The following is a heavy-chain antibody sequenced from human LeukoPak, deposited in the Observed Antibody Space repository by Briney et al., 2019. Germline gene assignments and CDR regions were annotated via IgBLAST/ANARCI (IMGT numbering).Heavy chain of an antibody. J-gene: IGHJ6*02. Sequence: GGSLRLSCAASGFTFSSYWMHWVRQAPGKGLVWVSRINSDGSSTNYADSVKGRSTISRDNAKNSLYLQMNSLRAEDTAVYYCARDDDRRRYYGMDVWGQGTTVTVSS. CDR2: INSDGSST. D-gene: IGHD3-22*01. V-gene: IGHV3-74*01. CDR1: GFTFSSYW. CDR3: ARDDDRRRYYGMDV.